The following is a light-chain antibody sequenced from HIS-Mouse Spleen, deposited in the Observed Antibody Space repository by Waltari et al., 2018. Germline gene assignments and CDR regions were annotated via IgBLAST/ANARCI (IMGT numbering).Light chain of an antibody. CDR2: AAS. V-gene: IGKV1-39*01. CDR3: QQSYSTPGT. J-gene: IGKJ1*01. Sequence: DIQITQSPSSLSASVGDRVTITCRASQSISSYLNWYQQKPGKAPKLLIYAASSLQSGVPSRFSGSGSGTDFTLTISSLQPEDFATYYCQQSYSTPGTFGQGTKVESK. CDR1: QSISSY.